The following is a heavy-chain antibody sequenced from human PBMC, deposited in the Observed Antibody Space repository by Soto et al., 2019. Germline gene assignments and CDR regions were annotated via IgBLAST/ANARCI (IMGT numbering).Heavy chain of an antibody. V-gene: IGHV3-15*07. CDR3: TTDPLYSGSYYYYYGMDV. CDR1: GFTFSNAW. J-gene: IGHJ6*02. Sequence: GSLRLSCAASGFTFSNAWMNWVRQAPGKGLEWVGRIKSKTDGGTTDYAAPVKGRFTISRDDSKNTLYLQMNSLKTEDTAVYYCTTDPLYSGSYYYYYGMDVWGQGTTVTVS. D-gene: IGHD1-26*01. CDR2: IKSKTDGGTT.